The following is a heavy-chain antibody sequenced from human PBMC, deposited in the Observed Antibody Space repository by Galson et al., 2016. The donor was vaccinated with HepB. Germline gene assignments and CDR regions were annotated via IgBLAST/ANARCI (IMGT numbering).Heavy chain of an antibody. CDR2: IKQDGSEK. V-gene: IGHV3-7*03. D-gene: IGHD5-12*01. CDR3: AREPATDAFEI. J-gene: IGHJ3*02. CDR1: GFSFNIYR. Sequence: SLRLSCAASGFSFNIYRMNWVRQAPGKGLEWVANIKQDGSEKYYVASLKGRCTISRDNAQNSLYLQKNHRRAEDAAVYYCAREPATDAFEIWGQGTMVTVSS.